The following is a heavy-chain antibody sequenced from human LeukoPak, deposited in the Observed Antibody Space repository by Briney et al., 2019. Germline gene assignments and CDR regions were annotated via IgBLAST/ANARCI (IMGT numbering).Heavy chain of an antibody. CDR2: IYYSGST. J-gene: IGHJ4*02. D-gene: IGHD6-19*01. CDR1: GGSIISGAYY. V-gene: IGHV4-31*03. CDR3: ARGIAVAGTLSHFDY. Sequence: SQTLSLTCTVSGGSIISGAYYWTWIRQHPGKGLEWIGHIYYSGSTYYNPSLKSRLTISVDMSNSQFSLKLSSVTAADTAVYYCARGIAVAGTLSHFDYWGQGTLVTVSS.